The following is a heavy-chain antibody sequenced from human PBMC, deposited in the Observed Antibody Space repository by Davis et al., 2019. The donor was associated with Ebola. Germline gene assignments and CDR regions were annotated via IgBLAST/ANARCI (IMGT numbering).Heavy chain of an antibody. V-gene: IGHV5-51*01. CDR3: ARQAGDEGDLHH. D-gene: IGHD2-21*01. J-gene: IGHJ1*01. CDR1: GYTFSNYW. Sequence: PGGSLRLSCRTSGYTFSNYWIGWVRQMPGKGLEWMGIIYPADSDTRYTPSFQGHVTISADKSISTASLQWSSLKVSDSAIYFCARQAGDEGDLHHWGQGTLVTVSS. CDR2: IYPADSDT.